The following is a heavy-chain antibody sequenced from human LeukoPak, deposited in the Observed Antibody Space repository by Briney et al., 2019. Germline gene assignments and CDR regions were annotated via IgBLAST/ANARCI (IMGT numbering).Heavy chain of an antibody. CDR3: ARGEARNHMVYAIGDYYYYYYMDV. CDR2: MNPNSGNT. Sequence: ASVKVSCKASGYTFTSYDINWVRQATGQGLEWMGWMNPNSGNTGYAQKFQGRVTMTRNTSISTAYMELSSLRSEDTAVYYCARGEARNHMVYAIGDYYYYYYMDVWGKGTTVTVSS. D-gene: IGHD2-8*01. J-gene: IGHJ6*03. V-gene: IGHV1-8*01. CDR1: GYTFTSYD.